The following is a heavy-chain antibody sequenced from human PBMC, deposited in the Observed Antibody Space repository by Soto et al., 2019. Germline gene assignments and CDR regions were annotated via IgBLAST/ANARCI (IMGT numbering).Heavy chain of an antibody. CDR1: GFTFSSYA. V-gene: IGHV3-30-3*01. CDR3: ARFAEGGDSSYDAFDI. J-gene: IGHJ3*02. CDR2: ISYDGSNK. D-gene: IGHD3-22*01. Sequence: PGGSLRLSCAASGFTFSSYAMHWVRQAPGKGLEWVAVISYDGSNKYYADSVKGRFTISGDNSKNTLYLQMNSLRAEDTAVYYCARFAEGGDSSYDAFDIWGQGTMVTVSS.